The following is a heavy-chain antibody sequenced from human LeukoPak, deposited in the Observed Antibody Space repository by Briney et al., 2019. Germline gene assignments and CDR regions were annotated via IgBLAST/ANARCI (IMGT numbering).Heavy chain of an antibody. D-gene: IGHD3-22*01. Sequence: PGGSLRLSCAVSQFTFSDHYMSWIRQAPGKGLEWLSSISRKGDHTNYADSVKGRFTISRDNAKESLFLHMNNLRAEDTAVYFCARGSFSGFPAINVTGVQGAFDIWGQGTVVSVSS. V-gene: IGHV3-11*05. CDR3: ARGSFSGFPAINVTGVQGAFDI. J-gene: IGHJ3*02. CDR2: ISRKGDHT. CDR1: QFTFSDHY.